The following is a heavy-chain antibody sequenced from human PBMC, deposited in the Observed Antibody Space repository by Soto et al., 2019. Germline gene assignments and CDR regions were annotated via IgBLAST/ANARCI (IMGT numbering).Heavy chain of an antibody. CDR3: STRAYDTNGYYRFDP. Sequence: SETLSLTCAVYCGSFSGHSWTWIRQSPGKGLEWIGDINHSGRVNYSPSLKSRVTISLDTSKNQFSLTLSAVAAADTAMYYCSTRAYDTNGYYRFDPWGQGTLVTVSS. CDR2: INHSGRV. J-gene: IGHJ5*01. CDR1: CGSFSGHS. V-gene: IGHV4-34*01. D-gene: IGHD3-22*01.